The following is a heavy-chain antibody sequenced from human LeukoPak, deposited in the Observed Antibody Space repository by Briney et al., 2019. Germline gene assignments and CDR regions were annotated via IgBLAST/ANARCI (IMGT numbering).Heavy chain of an antibody. V-gene: IGHV3-33*06. CDR3: AKDRVGDIVATMLEFDY. J-gene: IGHJ4*02. CDR1: GFTFSSYG. Sequence: GGSLRLSCAASGFTFSSYGMHWVRQAPGKGLEWVAVIWFDGSNKYYADSVKGRFTISRDNSKNTLYLQMNSLRAEDTAVYYCAKDRVGDIVATMLEFDYWGQGTLVTVSS. CDR2: IWFDGSNK. D-gene: IGHD5-12*01.